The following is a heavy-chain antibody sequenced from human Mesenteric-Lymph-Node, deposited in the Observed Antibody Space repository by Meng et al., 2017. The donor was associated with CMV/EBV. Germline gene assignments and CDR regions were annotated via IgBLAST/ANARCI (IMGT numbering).Heavy chain of an antibody. J-gene: IGHJ4*02. CDR1: GFTFSSYS. CDR2: ISSSSSYI. Sequence: GESLKISCAASGFTFSSYSMNWVRQAPGKGLEWVSSISSSSSYIYYADSVKGRFTISRDNAKNSLYLQMNSLRVEDTAVYYCARDRVHEDYWGQGTLVTVSS. V-gene: IGHV3-21*01. CDR3: ARDRVHEDY.